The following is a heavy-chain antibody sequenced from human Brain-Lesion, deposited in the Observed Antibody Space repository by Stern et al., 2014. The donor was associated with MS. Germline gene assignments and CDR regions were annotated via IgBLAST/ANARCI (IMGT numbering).Heavy chain of an antibody. CDR2: INPNTGGT. CDR1: GYIFTGYY. J-gene: IGHJ6*02. Sequence: DQLVESGAEVKKPGASVKVSCKTSGYIFTGYYIHWVRQAPGQGLEWMAWINPNTGGTKDAQKFQGRVTMSRDTSNSTAYVELSSLTSDDTAVYYCARDQRGITIFGVVTDYYYLGMDVWGQGTTVTVSS. D-gene: IGHD3-3*01. V-gene: IGHV1-2*02. CDR3: ARDQRGITIFGVVTDYYYLGMDV.